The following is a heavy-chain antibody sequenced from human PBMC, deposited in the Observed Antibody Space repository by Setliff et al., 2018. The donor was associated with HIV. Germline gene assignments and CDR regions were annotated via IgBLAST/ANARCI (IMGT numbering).Heavy chain of an antibody. CDR1: GGTFSSYA. CDR3: ARGISRDSSGYYRDEYFQH. Sequence: SVKVSCKASGGTFSSYAISWVRQAPGQGLEWMGGIIPIFGTANYAQKFQGRVTLTTDTTTNTAYMEVRTLRSDDTAVYYCARGISRDSSGYYRDEYFQHWGQGTLVTV. D-gene: IGHD3-22*01. CDR2: IIPIFGTA. V-gene: IGHV1-69*05. J-gene: IGHJ1*01.